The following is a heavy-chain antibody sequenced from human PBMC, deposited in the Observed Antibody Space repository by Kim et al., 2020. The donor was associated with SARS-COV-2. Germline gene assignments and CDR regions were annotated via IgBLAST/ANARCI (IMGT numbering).Heavy chain of an antibody. V-gene: IGHV1-2*05. Sequence: ASVKVSCKASGYTFTDFYINWVRQAPGQGLEWVGRINPKNGGTNYAQKFQDRVTMSRDTSISTAYMELSRLISDDTVVYYCARGGRVETPSYPFDLWGQG. CDR3: ARGGRVETPSYPFDL. CDR2: INPKNGGT. D-gene: IGHD3-16*01. J-gene: IGHJ3*01. CDR1: GYTFTDFY.